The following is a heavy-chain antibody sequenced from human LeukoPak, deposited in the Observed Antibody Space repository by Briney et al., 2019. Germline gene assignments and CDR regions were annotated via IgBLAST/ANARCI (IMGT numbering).Heavy chain of an antibody. Sequence: ASVKVSCKASGYTFTAYYIHWVRQAPGQGLEWMGCINSNGGDTHSVQKFQGRVIMTREKSSSTDYMELSSLGSDDTAVYYCAYIATSRVNGFDVWGQGKMVTVSS. V-gene: IGHV1-2*02. D-gene: IGHD6-13*01. J-gene: IGHJ3*01. CDR2: INSNGGDT. CDR3: AYIATSRVNGFDV. CDR1: GYTFTAYY.